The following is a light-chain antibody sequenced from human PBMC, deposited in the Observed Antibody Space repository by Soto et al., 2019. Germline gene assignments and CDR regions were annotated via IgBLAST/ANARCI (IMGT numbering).Light chain of an antibody. V-gene: IGKV2-28*01. CDR3: MQALQTPYT. J-gene: IGKJ2*01. CDR1: QSLLHSNGYNY. Sequence: DIVMTQSPLSLPVTPGEPASISCRSSQSLLHSNGYNYLDWYLQKPGQSPQLLIYLGSNRASGGTDRLSGSGSGTDFTLKISRVEAEDVGLYYCMQALQTPYTFGQGTKLEIK. CDR2: LGS.